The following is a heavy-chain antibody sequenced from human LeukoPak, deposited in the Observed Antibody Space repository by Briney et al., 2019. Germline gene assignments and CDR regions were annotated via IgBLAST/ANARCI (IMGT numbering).Heavy chain of an antibody. CDR2: ISGSGGST. J-gene: IGHJ4*02. V-gene: IGHV3-23*01. D-gene: IGHD3-9*01. CDR1: GFTFSSYA. Sequence: PGGSLRLSCAASGFTFSSYAMSWVRQAPGKGLEGVSAISGSGGSTYYADSVKGRFTISRDNSKNTLYLQMNSLRAEDTAVYYCAKGVQFYDILTGYLYWGQGTLVTVSS. CDR3: AKGVQFYDILTGYLY.